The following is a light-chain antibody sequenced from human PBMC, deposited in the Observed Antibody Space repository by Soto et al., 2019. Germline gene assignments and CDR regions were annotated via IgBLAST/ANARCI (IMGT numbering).Light chain of an antibody. V-gene: IGKV3-20*01. CDR2: GAS. CDR3: QQYDGPPDT. Sequence: ELVLTQSPGTLSLSPGGRATLSCRTSQIISSIYLDWYQQKPGQAPRLLIYGASSRATGILDRFSGGGSGTDFPLYVSRLEPKDSAAYFCQQYDGPPDTFGRWTRLEI. J-gene: IGKJ1*01. CDR1: QIISSIY.